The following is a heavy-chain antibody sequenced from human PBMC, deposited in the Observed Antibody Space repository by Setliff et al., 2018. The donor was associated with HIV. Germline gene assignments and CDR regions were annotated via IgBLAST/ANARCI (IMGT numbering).Heavy chain of an antibody. V-gene: IGHV1-2*06. Sequence: ASVKVSCKASGYSFTGHYIHWVRQAPGQGLAWLGRIDPNSGGTKYAQKFQGMVTMTRNTSITTAYMELSRLRSNDTAVYYCASPFGASDSGGYEYEAFAIWGQGTMVTVSS. D-gene: IGHD3-22*01. CDR2: IDPNSGGT. CDR1: GYSFTGHY. CDR3: ASPFGASDSGGYEYEAFAI. J-gene: IGHJ3*02.